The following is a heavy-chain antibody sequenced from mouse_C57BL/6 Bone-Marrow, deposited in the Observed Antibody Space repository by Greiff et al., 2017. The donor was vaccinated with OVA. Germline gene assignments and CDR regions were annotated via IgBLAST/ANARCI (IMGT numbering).Heavy chain of an antibody. D-gene: IGHD1-1*01. CDR2: ISSGGSYT. CDR3: ARRRFSTVVDSWFGY. Sequence: EVKLMESGGGLVKPGGSLKLSCAASGFTFSNYAMSWVRQTPEKRLEWVATISSGGSYTYYPDSVKGRFTISRDNAKNTLYLQMSSLRSEDTAMYYCARRRFSTVVDSWFGYWGQGTLVTVSS. CDR1: GFTFSNYA. V-gene: IGHV5-9-3*01. J-gene: IGHJ3*01.